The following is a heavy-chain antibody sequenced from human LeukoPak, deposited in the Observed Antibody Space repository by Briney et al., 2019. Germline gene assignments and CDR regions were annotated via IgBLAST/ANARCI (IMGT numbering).Heavy chain of an antibody. V-gene: IGHV3-33*01. J-gene: IGHJ4*02. CDR1: GFTFSSYG. D-gene: IGHD1-26*01. CDR3: ARDIAHGGYLFDY. Sequence: QPGRSLRLSCAASGFTFSSYGMHWVRQAPGKGLECVAVIWYDGSNKYYADSVKGRFTISRDNSKNTLYLRMNSLRAEDTAVYYCARDIAHGGYLFDYWGQGTLVTVSS. CDR2: IWYDGSNK.